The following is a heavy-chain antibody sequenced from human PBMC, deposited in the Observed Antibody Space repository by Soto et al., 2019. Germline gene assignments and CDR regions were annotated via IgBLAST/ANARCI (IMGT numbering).Heavy chain of an antibody. CDR3: VTVAYRNGWIFDS. CDR2: IKQEGSEK. V-gene: IGHV3-7*01. Sequence: GGSLRLSCAASGFTLSSYWMSWVRQAPGKGLEWVANIKQEGSEKYYVDSVRGRFTLSRDNAKNSLYLQMNSLRAEDTAVYFCVTVAYRNGWIFDSWGQGIRVTVS. CDR1: GFTLSSYW. D-gene: IGHD6-19*01. J-gene: IGHJ4*01.